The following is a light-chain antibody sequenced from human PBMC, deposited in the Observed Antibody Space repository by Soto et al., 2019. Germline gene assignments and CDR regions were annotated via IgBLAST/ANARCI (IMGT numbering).Light chain of an antibody. CDR2: EVS. J-gene: IGLJ1*01. CDR3: SSFTTITTRV. Sequence: QSVLTQPASVSGSPGQSITISCTGSSSDVGGYKSVSWYQHHPGKAPKLMIYEVSNRPSGVSSRFSGSKSGNTASLTISGLQAEDEADYYCSSFTTITTRVFGTGTKLTVL. CDR1: SSDVGGYKS. V-gene: IGLV2-14*01.